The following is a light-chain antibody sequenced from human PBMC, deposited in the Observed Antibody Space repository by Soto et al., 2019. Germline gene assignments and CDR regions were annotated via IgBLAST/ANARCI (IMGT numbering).Light chain of an antibody. CDR1: SSDVGGYNY. Sequence: QSVLTQPPSASGSPGQSVTISCTGTSSDVGGYNYVSWYQQHPGKAPKLMIYEVSKRPSGVPDRFSGSKSGNTASLTVSGLQAEDEADYYCTSYAASNNRGVLGTGTKVTVL. V-gene: IGLV2-8*01. J-gene: IGLJ1*01. CDR3: TSYAASNNRGV. CDR2: EVS.